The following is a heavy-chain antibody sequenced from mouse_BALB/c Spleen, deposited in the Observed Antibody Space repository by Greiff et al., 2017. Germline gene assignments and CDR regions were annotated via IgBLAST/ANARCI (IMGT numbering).Heavy chain of an antibody. V-gene: IGHV1-7*01. J-gene: IGHJ4*01. CDR1: GYTFTSYW. CDR3: ARSNGNPYYYAMDY. Sequence: VQLKESGAELAKPGASVKMSCKASGYTFTSYWMHWVKQRPGQGLEWIGYINPSTGYTEYNQKFKDKATLTADKSSSTAYMQLSSLTSEDSAVYYCARSNGNPYYYAMDYWGQGTSVTVSS. D-gene: IGHD2-1*01. CDR2: INPSTGYT.